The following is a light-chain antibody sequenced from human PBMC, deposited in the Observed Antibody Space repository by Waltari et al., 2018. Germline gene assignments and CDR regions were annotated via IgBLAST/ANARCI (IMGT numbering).Light chain of an antibody. Sequence: QTVVTQEPSFSVSPGGTVTLTCGLSSGSVSTNYYPSWFQQTPGQAPRTLISSTNTRSSGVPDRFSGSILDNKAALTITGAQADDESDYYCLLYMGSGSWVFGGGTKLTVL. CDR3: LLYMGSGSWV. J-gene: IGLJ3*02. CDR2: STN. CDR1: SGSVSTNYY. V-gene: IGLV8-61*01.